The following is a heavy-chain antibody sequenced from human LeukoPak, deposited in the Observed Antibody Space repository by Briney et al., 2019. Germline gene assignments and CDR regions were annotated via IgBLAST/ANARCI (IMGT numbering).Heavy chain of an antibody. Sequence: PSETLSLTCAVYGGSFSGYYWSWIRQPPGKGLEWNGEINHSGSTNYNPSLKSRVTISVDTSKNQFSLKLSSVTAGDTAVYYCARARDIVVVPAAIRAPLWFDPWGQGTLVTVSS. J-gene: IGHJ5*02. V-gene: IGHV4-34*01. CDR2: INHSGST. CDR3: ARARDIVVVPAAIRAPLWFDP. CDR1: GGSFSGYY. D-gene: IGHD2-2*02.